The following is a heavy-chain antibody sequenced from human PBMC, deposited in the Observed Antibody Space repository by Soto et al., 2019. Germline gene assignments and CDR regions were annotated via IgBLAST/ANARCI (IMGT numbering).Heavy chain of an antibody. CDR1: GFTFSSYW. CDR3: ARFVMSTYSSGWNYYYYYGMDV. D-gene: IGHD6-19*01. V-gene: IGHV3-7*01. CDR2: IKQDGSEK. Sequence: GGSLRLSCAASGFTFSSYWMSWIRQAQGKGLEWVANIKQDGSEKYYVDSVKGRFTISRDNAKNSLYLQMNSLRAEDTAVYYCARFVMSTYSSGWNYYYYYGMDVWGQGTTVTVSS. J-gene: IGHJ6*02.